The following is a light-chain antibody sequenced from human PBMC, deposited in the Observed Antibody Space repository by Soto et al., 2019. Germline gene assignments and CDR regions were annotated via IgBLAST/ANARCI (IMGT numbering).Light chain of an antibody. CDR2: GAS. CDR3: QQYNNGSPIT. V-gene: IGKV3-15*01. Sequence: EIVMTQSPATLSVSPGERATLSCRASQSVSSNLAWYQQKPGQAPRLLIYGASTRATGIPARVSGSGSGTAFTLTISSLQSEDFAVYYCQQYNNGSPITFGQGTKLEIK. J-gene: IGKJ2*01. CDR1: QSVSSN.